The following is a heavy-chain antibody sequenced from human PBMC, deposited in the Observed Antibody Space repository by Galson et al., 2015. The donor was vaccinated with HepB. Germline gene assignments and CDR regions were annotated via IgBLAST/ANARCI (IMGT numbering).Heavy chain of an antibody. Sequence: SLRLSCAASGFTFSSYAMHWVRQAPGKGLEWVAVISYDGSNKYYADSVKGRFTISRDNSKNTLYLQMNSLRAEDTAVYYCARDASFVVVPAAPDYWGQGTLVTVSS. CDR2: ISYDGSNK. V-gene: IGHV3-30*04. CDR3: ARDASFVVVPAAPDY. CDR1: GFTFSSYA. D-gene: IGHD2-2*01. J-gene: IGHJ4*02.